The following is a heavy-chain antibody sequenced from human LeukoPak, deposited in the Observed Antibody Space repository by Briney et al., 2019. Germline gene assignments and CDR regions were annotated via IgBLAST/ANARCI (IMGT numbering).Heavy chain of an antibody. V-gene: IGHV3-30*04. Sequence: GGSLRFSFAASGFTLSSYAMHWVRQAPGKGLGGAAVISYDGSNKYYADSVKGRFTISRDNSKNTLYLQMNSLRAEDTAVYYCARGLYYYGSGSRMPFDYWGQGTLVTVSS. J-gene: IGHJ4*02. CDR1: GFTLSSYA. D-gene: IGHD3-10*01. CDR3: ARGLYYYGSGSRMPFDY. CDR2: ISYDGSNK.